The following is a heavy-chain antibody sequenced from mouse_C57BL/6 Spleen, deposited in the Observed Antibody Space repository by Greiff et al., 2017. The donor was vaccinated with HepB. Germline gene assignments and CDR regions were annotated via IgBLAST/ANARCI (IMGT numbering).Heavy chain of an antibody. D-gene: IGHD1-1*01. CDR3: ARRGPDYGSEGWYFDV. CDR2: IYPGSGNT. CDR1: GYTFTDYY. Sequence: LMESGPELVKPGASVKISCKASGYTFTDYYINWVKQRPGQGLEWIGWIYPGSGNTKYNEKFKGKATLTVDTSSSTAYMQLSSLTSEDSAVYFCARRGPDYGSEGWYFDVWGTGTTVTVSS. V-gene: IGHV1-84*01. J-gene: IGHJ1*03.